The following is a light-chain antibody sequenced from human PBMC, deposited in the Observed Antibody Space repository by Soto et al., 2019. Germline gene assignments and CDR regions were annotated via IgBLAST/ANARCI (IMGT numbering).Light chain of an antibody. CDR1: QTISSW. V-gene: IGKV1-5*03. CDR3: QQYNSFSGT. J-gene: IGKJ4*01. Sequence: DIQMTQSPSTLSGSVGDRVTITCRASQTISSWLAWYQQKPGKAPKLLIYKASTLESGVPSRFTGSSSGTEFTLTISSLQPDDFATYYCQQYNSFSGTFGGGTKVDIK. CDR2: KAS.